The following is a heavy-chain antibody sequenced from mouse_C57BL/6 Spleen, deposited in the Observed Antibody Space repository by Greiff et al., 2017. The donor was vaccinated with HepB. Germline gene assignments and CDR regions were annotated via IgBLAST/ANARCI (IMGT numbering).Heavy chain of an antibody. CDR3: TRDTTVVDY. CDR1: GFTFSSYA. CDR2: ISSGGDYI. D-gene: IGHD1-1*01. V-gene: IGHV5-9-1*02. Sequence: DVMLVESGEGLVKPGGSLKLSCAASGFTFSSYAMSWVRQTPEKRLEWVAYISSGGDYIYYADTVKGRFTISRDNARNTLYLQMSSLKSEDTAMYYCTRDTTVVDYWGQGTTLTVSS. J-gene: IGHJ2*01.